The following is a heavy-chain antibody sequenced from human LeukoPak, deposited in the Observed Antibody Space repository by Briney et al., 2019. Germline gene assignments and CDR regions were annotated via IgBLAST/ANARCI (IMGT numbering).Heavy chain of an antibody. V-gene: IGHV3-23*01. Sequence: ETLSLTCTVSGGSISSSSYYWGWVRQASGKGLEWVSAISGSGGSTYYADSVKGRFTISRDNSKNTLYLQMNSLRAEDTAVYYCAKRGYGSGFNWYFDLWGRGTLVTVSS. CDR3: AKRGYGSGFNWYFDL. J-gene: IGHJ2*01. D-gene: IGHD3-10*01. CDR1: GGSISSSSYY. CDR2: ISGSGGST.